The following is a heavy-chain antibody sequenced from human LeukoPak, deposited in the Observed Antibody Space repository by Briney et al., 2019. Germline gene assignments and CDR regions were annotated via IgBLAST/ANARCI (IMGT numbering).Heavy chain of an antibody. Sequence: SVKVSCKASGGTFSNYAISWVRQAPGQGLEWMGGIIPIFGTANYAQKFRGRVTITADKSTRTAYMELSSLRSEDTAVYYCARERGGPPVGLRAFDIWGQGTMVTVSS. V-gene: IGHV1-69*06. CDR1: GGTFSNYA. CDR2: IIPIFGTA. J-gene: IGHJ3*02. CDR3: ARERGGPPVGLRAFDI. D-gene: IGHD4-23*01.